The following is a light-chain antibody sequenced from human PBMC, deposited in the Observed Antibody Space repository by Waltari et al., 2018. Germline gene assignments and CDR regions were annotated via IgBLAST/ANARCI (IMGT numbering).Light chain of an antibody. CDR2: EGS. J-gene: IGLJ2*01. Sequence: QSAPTQPASVSGSPWQAIPIPCPGTRSDGGSYNLVSWYQQHPGKAPKLMIYEGSKRPSGVSNRFSGSKSGNTASLTISGLQAEDEADYYCCSYAGSNVVFGGGTKLTVL. CDR1: RSDGGSYNL. CDR3: CSYAGSNVV. V-gene: IGLV2-23*01.